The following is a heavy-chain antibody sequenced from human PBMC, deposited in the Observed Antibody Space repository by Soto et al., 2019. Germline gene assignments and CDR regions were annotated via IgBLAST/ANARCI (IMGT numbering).Heavy chain of an antibody. D-gene: IGHD3-9*01. V-gene: IGHV4-31*03. CDR3: ARGATYYDILTGYSPKYYFDY. CDR1: GGSISSGGYY. J-gene: IGHJ4*02. CDR2: IYYSGST. Sequence: KASETLSLTCTVSGGSISSGGYYWSWIRQHPXKGLEWIGYIYYSGSTYYNPSLKSRVTISVDTSKNQFSLKLSSVTAADTAVYYCARGATYYDILTGYSPKYYFDYWGQGTLVTVSS.